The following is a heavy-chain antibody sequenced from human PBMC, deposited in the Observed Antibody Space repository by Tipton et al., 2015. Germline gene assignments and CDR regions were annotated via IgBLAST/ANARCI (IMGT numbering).Heavy chain of an antibody. D-gene: IGHD3-10*01. CDR3: ARGHYVSRMDV. V-gene: IGHV4-34*01. Sequence: TLSLTCAVYGGSFSDYYWSWIRQSPGKGLEWIGEINHGGSTNYNPSLKSRVTISVDTSKNQFSLKLSSVTAADTAVYYCARGHYVSRMDVWGQGTTVTVSS. CDR1: GGSFSDYY. CDR2: INHGGST. J-gene: IGHJ6*02.